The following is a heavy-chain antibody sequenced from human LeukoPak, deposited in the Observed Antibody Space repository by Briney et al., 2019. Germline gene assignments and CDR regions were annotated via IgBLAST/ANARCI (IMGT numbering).Heavy chain of an antibody. CDR3: AKDMAPGDSSGWYVDY. D-gene: IGHD6-19*01. Sequence: GGSLRLSCAASGFTFSDYYMSWIRQAPGKELEWVSYISSSGSTIYYADSVKGRFTISRDNAKNSLYLQMNSLRAEDTALYYCAKDMAPGDSSGWYVDYWGQGTLVTVSS. J-gene: IGHJ4*02. V-gene: IGHV3-11*01. CDR1: GFTFSDYY. CDR2: ISSSGSTI.